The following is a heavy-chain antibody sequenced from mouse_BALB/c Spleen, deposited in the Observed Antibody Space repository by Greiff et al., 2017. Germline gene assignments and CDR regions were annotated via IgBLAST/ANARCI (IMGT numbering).Heavy chain of an antibody. CDR3: TRAVVYDAWCDD. V-gene: IGHV1-20*02. CDR1: GYSFTGYF. D-gene: IGHD2-3*01. CDR2: FNPYNGDT. J-gene: IGHJ3*01. Sequence: VQLQQSGPELVKPGASVTISCKASGYSFTGYFMNWVMQSHGKSLEWIGRFNPYNGDTFYNQKFKGKATLTVDKSSSTAHMELRSLASEDSSVYECTRAVVYDAWCDDWGEGTLVTVSA.